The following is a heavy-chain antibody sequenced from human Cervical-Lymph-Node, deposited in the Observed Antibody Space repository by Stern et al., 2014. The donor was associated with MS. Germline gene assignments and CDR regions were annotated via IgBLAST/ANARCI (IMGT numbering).Heavy chain of an antibody. J-gene: IGHJ4*02. V-gene: IGHV7-4-1*02. CDR3: ARDPHDYGDRFDY. Sequence: QVQLVQSGSELKKTGASVKVSCKASGYSFTHFALNWVRHAPGQGLQWMGWINTNTGNPSYAQAFTGRFVFSLDTSVSTAYLQISSLKAEDTAVYYCARDPHDYGDRFDYWGQGTLVTVSS. D-gene: IGHD4-17*01. CDR2: INTNTGNP. CDR1: GYSFTHFA.